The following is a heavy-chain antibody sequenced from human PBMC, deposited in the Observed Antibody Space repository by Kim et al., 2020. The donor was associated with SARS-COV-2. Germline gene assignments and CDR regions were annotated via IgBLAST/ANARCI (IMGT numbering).Heavy chain of an antibody. CDR2: ISGESGET. V-gene: IGHV3-23*01. CDR1: GFTFKNYA. CDR3: ARGWGIGPTVWFGP. Sequence: GGSLRLSCEASGFTFKNYAMNWVRQAPGKGLEWVSGISGESGETYYADSVQGRFIISRDNSKSTLYLQMNSLGDDDTAIYYCARGWGIGPTVWFGPWGQGTLVTVSS. J-gene: IGHJ5*02. D-gene: IGHD2-8*02.